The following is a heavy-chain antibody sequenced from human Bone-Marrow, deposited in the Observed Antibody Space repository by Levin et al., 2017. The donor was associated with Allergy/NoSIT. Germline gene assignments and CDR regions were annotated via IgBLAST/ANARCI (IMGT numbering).Heavy chain of an antibody. J-gene: IGHJ4*02. V-gene: IGHV3-23*01. D-gene: IGHD7-27*01. Sequence: SCAASGFTFSIYAMSWVRQTPGKGLEWVSIINDSGGSTHYADSVKGRFTMSRDNSKNTLYLQMNSLKDEDTAVYYCAKVNWGSRHFDYWGQGTLVTVSS. CDR3: AKVNWGSRHFDY. CDR2: INDSGGST. CDR1: GFTFSIYA.